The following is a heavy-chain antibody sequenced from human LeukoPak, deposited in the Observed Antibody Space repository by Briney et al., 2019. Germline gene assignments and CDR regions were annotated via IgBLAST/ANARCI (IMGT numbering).Heavy chain of an antibody. CDR2: IYYSGST. D-gene: IGHD6-6*01. J-gene: IGHJ4*02. Sequence: SETLSLTCTVSGGSISSSSYYWGWIRQPPGKGLEWIGSIYYSGSTYYNPSLKSRVTISVDTSKSQFSLKLSSVTAADTAVYYCARGRRGSSSSSFDYWGQGTLVTVSS. V-gene: IGHV4-39*07. CDR1: GGSISSSSYY. CDR3: ARGRRGSSSSSFDY.